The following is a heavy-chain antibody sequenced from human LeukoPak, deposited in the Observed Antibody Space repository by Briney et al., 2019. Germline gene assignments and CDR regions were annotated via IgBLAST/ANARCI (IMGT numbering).Heavy chain of an antibody. J-gene: IGHJ6*02. CDR1: GYTFTSYY. Sequence: ASVKVSCKASGYTFTSYYMHWVRQAPGQGLEWMGIINPSGGSTSYAQKFQGRVTMTRDTSTSTVYMELSSLRSEDTAVYYCARDYYGSGSPTHKVYYYYGMDVWGQGTTVTVSS. V-gene: IGHV1-46*01. D-gene: IGHD3-10*01. CDR3: ARDYYGSGSPTHKVYYYYGMDV. CDR2: INPSGGST.